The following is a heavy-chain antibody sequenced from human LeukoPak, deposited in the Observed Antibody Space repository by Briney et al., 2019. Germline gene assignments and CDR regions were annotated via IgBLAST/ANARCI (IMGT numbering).Heavy chain of an antibody. Sequence: PSETLSLTCAVYGGSFSDYYWSWIRQSPGKGLEWIGEINHSRGTNYNPSLKSRVTISVDTSKNQFSLKLSSVTAADTAVYYCARDAGDSSGYRPYDAFDIWGQGTMVTVSS. CDR2: INHSRGT. D-gene: IGHD3-22*01. V-gene: IGHV4-34*01. J-gene: IGHJ3*02. CDR3: ARDAGDSSGYRPYDAFDI. CDR1: GGSFSDYY.